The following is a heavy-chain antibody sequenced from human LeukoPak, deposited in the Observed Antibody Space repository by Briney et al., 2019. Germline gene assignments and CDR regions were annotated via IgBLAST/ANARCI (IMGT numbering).Heavy chain of an antibody. Sequence: ASVKVSCKASGYTFTSYDINWVRQATGQGLEWMGWMNPQSGDTDYAQKFQGRVTMTRSPSITTAYMELRSLRSDDTAVYYCARAHDVLNWFDPWGQGTLVTVSS. V-gene: IGHV1-8*01. CDR2: MNPQSGDT. CDR1: GYTFTSYD. D-gene: IGHD2-8*01. CDR3: ARAHDVLNWFDP. J-gene: IGHJ5*02.